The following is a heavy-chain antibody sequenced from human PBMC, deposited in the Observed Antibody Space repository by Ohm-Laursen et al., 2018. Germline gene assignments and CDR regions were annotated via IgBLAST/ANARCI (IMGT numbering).Heavy chain of an antibody. CDR3: AKIYGDYSATFDY. CDR1: GFTFSSYG. Sequence: SLRLSCTASGFTFSSYGMHWVRQAPGKGLEWVAVISYDGSNKYYADSVKGRFTISRDNSKNTLYLQMNSLRAEDTAVYYCAKIYGDYSATFDYWGQGILVTVSS. V-gene: IGHV3-30*18. J-gene: IGHJ4*02. CDR2: ISYDGSNK. D-gene: IGHD4-17*01.